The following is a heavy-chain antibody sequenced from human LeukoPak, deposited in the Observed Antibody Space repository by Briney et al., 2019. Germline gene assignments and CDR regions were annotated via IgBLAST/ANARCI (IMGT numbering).Heavy chain of an antibody. V-gene: IGHV1-2*02. Sequence: ASVKVSCKASRYTFTGYYMHWVRQARGQGLEWMGWINPNSGGTNYAQKFQGRVTMTRDTSISTAYMELSRLRSDDTAVYYCARIEPTRYYYDSSGYYPYWGQGTLVTVSS. CDR2: INPNSGGT. CDR3: ARIEPTRYYYDSSGYYPY. J-gene: IGHJ4*02. D-gene: IGHD3-22*01. CDR1: RYTFTGYY.